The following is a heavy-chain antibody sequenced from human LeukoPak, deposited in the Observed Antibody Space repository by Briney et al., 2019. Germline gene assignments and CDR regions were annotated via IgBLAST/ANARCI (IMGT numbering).Heavy chain of an antibody. CDR2: IYPGDSDT. Sequence: GEPLKISCKGSGYDFTSYWIAWVRKMPGKGLEWMEIIYPGDSDTRYSPSLQGQVTISADKSITTAYLQWSSLKASDTAMYYCARQNYYGSGSGDYWGQGTLATVSS. CDR3: ARQNYYGSGSGDY. D-gene: IGHD3-10*01. J-gene: IGHJ4*02. CDR1: GYDFTSYW. V-gene: IGHV5-51*01.